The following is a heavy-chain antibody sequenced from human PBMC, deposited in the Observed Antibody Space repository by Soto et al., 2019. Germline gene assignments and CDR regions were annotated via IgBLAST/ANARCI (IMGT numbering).Heavy chain of an antibody. CDR1: GFTFSSYA. Sequence: PGGSLRLSCAASGFTFSSYAMSWVRQSPGNGLEWVSVISGSGCSTYYADSVKGRFNISRDNSKNTLYLQMNSMRAEETAVYYCAKSETASDLVGDCSGGSCYSFPSYFDYWGQGTLVTVYS. J-gene: IGHJ4*02. D-gene: IGHD2-15*01. CDR3: AKSETASDLVGDCSGGSCYSFPSYFDY. CDR2: ISGSGCST. V-gene: IGHV3-23*01.